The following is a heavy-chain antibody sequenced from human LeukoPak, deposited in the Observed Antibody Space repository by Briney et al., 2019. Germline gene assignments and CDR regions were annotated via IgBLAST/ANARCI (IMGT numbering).Heavy chain of an antibody. CDR2: ISSSGSTI. D-gene: IGHD2/OR15-2a*01. CDR3: AREFVTWGPGSYYYHGMDV. J-gene: IGHJ6*02. V-gene: IGHV3-11*01. Sequence: GGSLRLSCAASGFTFSDYYMNWIRQAPGKGLEWVSYISSSGSTIYYADSVKGRFTISRDNAKNSLYLQMNSLRAEDTAVYYCAREFVTWGPGSYYYHGMDVWGQGITVTVSS. CDR1: GFTFSDYY.